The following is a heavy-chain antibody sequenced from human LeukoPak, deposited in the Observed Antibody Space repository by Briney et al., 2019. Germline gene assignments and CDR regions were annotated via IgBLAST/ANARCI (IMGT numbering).Heavy chain of an antibody. CDR1: GFTFSSYG. D-gene: IGHD6-19*01. CDR2: ISYDGSNK. J-gene: IGHJ4*02. Sequence: GGSLRLSCAASGFTFSSYGMHWVRQAPGKGLEWVAVISYDGSNKYYADSVKGRFTISRDNSKNTLYLQMNSLRAEDTAVYYCGKDEVSRYSSGWYNYWGQGTLVTVSS. CDR3: GKDEVSRYSSGWYNY. V-gene: IGHV3-30*18.